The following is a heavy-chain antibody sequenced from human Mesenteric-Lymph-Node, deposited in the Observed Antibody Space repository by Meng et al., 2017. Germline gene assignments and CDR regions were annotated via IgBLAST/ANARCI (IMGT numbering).Heavy chain of an antibody. CDR2: ISTNTGTP. Sequence: QVNLVHLGSELKKHGVSVKVSCKASGYTFSTYTINWVRQAHGRGLEWMGWISTNTGTPTYTQGFTGRFVFSLDTSVSTAYLQISSLKAEDTAVYYCARGGNFDPWGQGTLVTVSS. J-gene: IGHJ5*02. CDR1: GYTFSTYT. CDR3: ARGGNFDP. V-gene: IGHV7-4-1*02. D-gene: IGHD2/OR15-2a*01.